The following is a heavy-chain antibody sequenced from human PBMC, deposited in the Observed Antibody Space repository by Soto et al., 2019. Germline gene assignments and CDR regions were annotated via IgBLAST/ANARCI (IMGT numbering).Heavy chain of an antibody. D-gene: IGHD3-10*01. J-gene: IGHJ5*02. CDR1: GYTFTSYG. CDR2: ISAYNGNT. V-gene: IGHV1-18*01. CDR3: ARGPMVRGVIKWFDP. Sequence: ASVKVSCKASGYTFTSYGISWVRQAPGQGLEWMGWISAYNGNTNYAQKLQGRVTMTTDTSTSTAYMELRSLRSDDTAVYYCARGPMVRGVIKWFDPWGQGTLVTVSS.